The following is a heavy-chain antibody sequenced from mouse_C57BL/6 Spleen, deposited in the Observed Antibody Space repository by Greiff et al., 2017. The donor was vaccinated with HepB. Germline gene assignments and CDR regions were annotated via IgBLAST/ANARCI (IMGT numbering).Heavy chain of an antibody. CDR2: IDPSDSET. CDR3: ARGPFTTVVSYYFDY. CDR1: GYTFTSYW. Sequence: QVQLQQPGAELVRPGSSVKLSCKASGYTFTSYWMHWVKQRPIQGLEWIGNIDPSDSETHYNQKFKDKATLTVDKSSSTAYMQLCSLTSEDSAVYYCARGPFTTVVSYYFDYWGQGTTLTVSS. D-gene: IGHD1-1*01. V-gene: IGHV1-52*01. J-gene: IGHJ2*01.